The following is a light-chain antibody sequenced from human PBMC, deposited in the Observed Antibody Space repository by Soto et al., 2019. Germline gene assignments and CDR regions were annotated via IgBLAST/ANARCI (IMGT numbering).Light chain of an antibody. CDR2: DAS. V-gene: IGKV1-5*01. CDR1: QVIGPG. Sequence: TRLTHSLSTLFASVGERFTIPCRPGQVIGPGLAWYQHRPGEGPKLLIHDASSLESGVPSRFSGSGSATEFSLTISSLESGDSGTYHCQQYATYAPSTFGQGTKVEIK. J-gene: IGKJ1*01. CDR3: QQYATYAPST.